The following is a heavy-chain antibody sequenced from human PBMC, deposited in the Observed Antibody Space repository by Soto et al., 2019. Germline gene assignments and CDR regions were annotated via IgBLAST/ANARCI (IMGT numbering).Heavy chain of an antibody. D-gene: IGHD5-12*01. CDR1: GYTFTSYY. J-gene: IGHJ6*02. CDR3: ARNNVEMATRNYYYHYGMAV. Sequence: ASVKVSCKASGYTFTSYYMHWVRQAPGQGLEWMGWINPNSGGTNYAQKFQGWVTMTRDTSISTAYMELSRLRSDDTAVYYCARNNVEMATRNYYYHYGMAVWGQGTSVTVSS. V-gene: IGHV1-2*04. CDR2: INPNSGGT.